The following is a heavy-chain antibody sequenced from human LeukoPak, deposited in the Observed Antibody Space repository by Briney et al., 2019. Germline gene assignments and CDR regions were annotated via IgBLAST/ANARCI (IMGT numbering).Heavy chain of an antibody. Sequence: PGGSLRLSCAASGFTFSSYAMSWVRQAPGKGLEWVSAISGSGGSTYYADSVKGRFTISRDNSKNTLYLQMNSLRAEDTAVNYCAKAVAVAGLAYFDYWGQGTLVTVSS. V-gene: IGHV3-23*01. CDR1: GFTFSSYA. J-gene: IGHJ4*02. CDR3: AKAVAVAGLAYFDY. CDR2: ISGSGGST. D-gene: IGHD6-19*01.